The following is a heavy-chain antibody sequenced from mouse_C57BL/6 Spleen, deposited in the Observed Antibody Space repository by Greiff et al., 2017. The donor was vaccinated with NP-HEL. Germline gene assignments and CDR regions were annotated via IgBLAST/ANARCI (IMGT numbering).Heavy chain of an antibody. CDR1: GYTFTSYW. V-gene: IGHV1-55*01. J-gene: IGHJ3*01. D-gene: IGHD1-1*01. CDR3: ARDYYYGSSGWFAY. Sequence: QVQLQQSGAELVKPGASVKMSCKASGYTFTSYWITWVKQRPGQGLEWIGDIYPGSGSTNYNEKFKSKATLTVDTSSSTAYMQLSSLTSEDSAVYYCARDYYYGSSGWFAYWGQGTLVTVSA. CDR2: IYPGSGST.